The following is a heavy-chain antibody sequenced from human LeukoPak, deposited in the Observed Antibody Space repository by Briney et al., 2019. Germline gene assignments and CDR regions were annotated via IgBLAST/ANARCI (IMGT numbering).Heavy chain of an antibody. D-gene: IGHD6-13*01. CDR1: GYTFTSYD. CDR2: MNPNSGNT. J-gene: IGHJ6*02. Sequence: ASVKVSCKASGYTFTSYDINWVRQATGQGLEWMGWMNPNSGNTGYAQKFQGRITMTRNTPISTAYMELSSLRSEDTAVYYCARGRYSSSWYTYYYYGMDVWGQGTTVTVS. V-gene: IGHV1-8*01. CDR3: ARGRYSSSWYTYYYYGMDV.